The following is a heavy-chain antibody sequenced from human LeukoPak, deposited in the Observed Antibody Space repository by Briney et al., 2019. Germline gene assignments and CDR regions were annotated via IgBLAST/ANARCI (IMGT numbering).Heavy chain of an antibody. CDR1: GFTFNSYA. CDR3: AKPQETYGLVPFDY. D-gene: IGHD3/OR15-3a*01. J-gene: IGHJ4*02. Sequence: PGESLRLSCAASGFTFNSYAMSWVRQAPGKGLELVSAVSGSGGSTFYADSVKGRFTISRDNSKNTLYLQMISLRAEDTAVYHCAKPQETYGLVPFDYWGQGTLVTVSS. V-gene: IGHV3-23*01. CDR2: VSGSGGST.